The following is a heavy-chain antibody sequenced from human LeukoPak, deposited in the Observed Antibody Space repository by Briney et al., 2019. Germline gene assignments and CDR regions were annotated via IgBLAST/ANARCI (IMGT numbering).Heavy chain of an antibody. V-gene: IGHV4-59*08. CDR3: ARHKTHYDFWSGYSWQDGMDV. Sequence: PSETLSLTCTVSGGSISIYYWSWIRQPPGKGLEWIGYIYYSGSTNYNPSLKSRVTISVDTSKNQFSLKLSSVTAADTAVYYCARHKTHYDFWSGYSWQDGMDVWGQGTTVTVSS. D-gene: IGHD3-3*01. CDR2: IYYSGST. J-gene: IGHJ6*02. CDR1: GGSISIYY.